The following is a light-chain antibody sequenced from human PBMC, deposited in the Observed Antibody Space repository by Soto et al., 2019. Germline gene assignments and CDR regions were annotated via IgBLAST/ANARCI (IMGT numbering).Light chain of an antibody. Sequence: DIQLTQSPSFLSASVGDRVTITCRASQGISSYLAWYQQKPGKAPKLLIYAASTLQSGVPSRFSGSGSGTEFTLTISSLQPEDFATYYCQQLNSYPPAITFGQGTRLENK. CDR3: QQLNSYPPAIT. J-gene: IGKJ5*01. V-gene: IGKV1-9*01. CDR2: AAS. CDR1: QGISSY.